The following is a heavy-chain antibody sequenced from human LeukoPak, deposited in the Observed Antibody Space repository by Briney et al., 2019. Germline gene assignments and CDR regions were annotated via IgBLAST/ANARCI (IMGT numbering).Heavy chain of an antibody. V-gene: IGHV3-21*01. CDR2: ISSSSSYI. J-gene: IGHJ6*02. D-gene: IGHD7-27*01. CDR1: GFTFSSYS. Sequence: GGSLRLSCAASGFTFSSYSMNWVRQAPGKGLEWVSSISSSSSYIYYADSVKGRFTISRDNAKNSLYLQMNSLRAEDTAVCYCARYWGNYYYYGMDIWGQGTTVTVSS. CDR3: ARYWGNYYYYGMDI.